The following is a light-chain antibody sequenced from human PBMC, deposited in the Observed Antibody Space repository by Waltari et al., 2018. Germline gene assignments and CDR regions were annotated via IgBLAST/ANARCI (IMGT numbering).Light chain of an antibody. CDR3: QTWGDGTLV. CDR2: LNSDGSH. CDR1: SGHSSYA. V-gene: IGLV4-69*01. Sequence: QLVLTQSPSASASLGASVKLTCTLSSGHSSYAIAWHQQQAEKGPRDLMKLNSDGSHNKGDGIPDRFSGSSSGAERYLTITSLQSEDEADYYCQTWGDGTLVFGGGTKLTVL. J-gene: IGLJ2*01.